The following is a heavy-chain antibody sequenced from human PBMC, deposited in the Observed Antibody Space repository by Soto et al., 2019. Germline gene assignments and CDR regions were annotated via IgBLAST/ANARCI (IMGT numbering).Heavy chain of an antibody. J-gene: IGHJ4*02. CDR1: GFTFSSYS. CDR3: ARDYDFWSGYYTGFDY. CDR2: ISSSSSTI. Sequence: GGSLRLSCAASGFTFSSYSMNWVRQAPGKGLKWVSYISSSSSTIYYADSVKGRFTISRDNAKNSLYLQMNSLRDEDTAVYYCARDYDFWSGYYTGFDYWGQGTLVTVSS. D-gene: IGHD3-3*01. V-gene: IGHV3-48*02.